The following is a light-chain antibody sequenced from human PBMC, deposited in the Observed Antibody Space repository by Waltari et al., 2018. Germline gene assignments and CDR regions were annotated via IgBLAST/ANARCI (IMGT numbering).Light chain of an antibody. V-gene: IGLV2-14*03. CDR1: SSDVGGYDQ. CDR2: DVT. J-gene: IGLJ3*02. CDR3: FSYRRSSTWV. Sequence: QSALTQPASVSGSPGQSIPLPSTGTSSDVGGYDQVSWYQQHPGKAPKLLIYDVTKRPSGVSNRFSGSKSANTASLTISGLQAEDEADYYCFSYRRSSTWVFGEGTKLTVL.